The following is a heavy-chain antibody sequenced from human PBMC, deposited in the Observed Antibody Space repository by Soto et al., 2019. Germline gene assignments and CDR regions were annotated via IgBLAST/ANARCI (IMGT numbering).Heavy chain of an antibody. Sequence: SETLSLTCTVSGASVNSDNYYWSWIRQPAGKVLEWIGYVYYSGSTNYNPSLKSRATISVDTHKNQFSLKTTSTTSAEPDFYYCATGVYLFSQCLDPWGQGPLATAPQ. CDR1: GASVNSDNYY. V-gene: IGHV4-61*10. CDR2: VYYSGST. CDR3: ATGVYLFSQCLDP. J-gene: IGHJ5*02. D-gene: IGHD6-6*01.